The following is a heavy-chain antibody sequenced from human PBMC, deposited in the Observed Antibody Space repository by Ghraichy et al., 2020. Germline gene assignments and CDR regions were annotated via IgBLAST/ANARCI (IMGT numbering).Heavy chain of an antibody. Sequence: GGSLRLSCEASGFSFSTYSMNWVRQAPGKGLEWVSSISTTSTFIYYADSVKGRFTISRDNAKNSLYLQMNSLRAEDTAVYYCASETRYSSSWCAFDCWGQGTLVTVSS. CDR2: ISTTSTFI. V-gene: IGHV3-21*01. CDR1: GFSFSTYS. J-gene: IGHJ4*02. D-gene: IGHD6-13*01. CDR3: ASETRYSSSWCAFDC.